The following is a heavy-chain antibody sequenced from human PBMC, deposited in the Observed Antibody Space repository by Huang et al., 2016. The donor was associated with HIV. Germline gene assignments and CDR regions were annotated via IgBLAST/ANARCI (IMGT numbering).Heavy chain of an antibody. Sequence: EVELVESGGGLVKPGGSLRLSFAASGFAVSSYGMNWVRQAPGKGPEWVAFIGIDSSYIYDADSVKGRVTISRDNAKSSIYLQLDSLRAEDTAVYYCAYQQWLVGGLNHWGQGTLVVVSS. D-gene: IGHD6-19*01. J-gene: IGHJ5*02. CDR1: GFAVSSYG. CDR3: AYQQWLVGGLNH. CDR2: IGIDSSYI. V-gene: IGHV3-21*02.